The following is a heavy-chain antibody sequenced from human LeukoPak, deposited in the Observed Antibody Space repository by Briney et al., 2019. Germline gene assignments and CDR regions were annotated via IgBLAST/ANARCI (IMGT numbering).Heavy chain of an antibody. Sequence: GESLKIYCKGSGYSFTSYWIGWVRQMPGKGLELMVIIYPGDSDTRYSPSFQGQVTISADKSISTAYLQWSSLKASDTAMYYCARRPDGDSRGYPQGSAFDISGQGTMVTVSS. J-gene: IGHJ3*02. V-gene: IGHV5-51*01. D-gene: IGHD3-22*01. CDR2: IYPGDSDT. CDR1: GYSFTSYW. CDR3: ARRPDGDSRGYPQGSAFDI.